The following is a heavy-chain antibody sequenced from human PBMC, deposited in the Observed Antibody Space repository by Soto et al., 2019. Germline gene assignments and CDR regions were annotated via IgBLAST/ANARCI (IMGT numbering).Heavy chain of an antibody. CDR1: GFTFSGYA. V-gene: IGHV3-30-3*01. Sequence: QVQLVESGGGVVQPGRSLRLSCAASGFTFSGYAMHWVRQAPGKGLEWVAVISYDGSNKYYADSVKGRFTISRDNSKNTLYLQMNSLRAEDTAVYYCARASSGYDVVLSFDYWGQGTLVTVSS. D-gene: IGHD5-12*01. J-gene: IGHJ4*02. CDR2: ISYDGSNK. CDR3: ARASSGYDVVLSFDY.